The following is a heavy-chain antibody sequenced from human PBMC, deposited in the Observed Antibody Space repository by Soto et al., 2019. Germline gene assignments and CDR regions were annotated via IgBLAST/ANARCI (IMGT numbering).Heavy chain of an antibody. J-gene: IGHJ4*02. CDR2: ISYDGSNK. V-gene: IGHV3-30*18. CDR3: AKDIGIVLMVYAIDY. CDR1: GFTFSSYG. Sequence: QVQLVESGGGVVQPGRSLRLSCAASGFTFSSYGMHWVRQAPGKGLEWVAVISYDGSNKYYADSVKGRFTSSRDNSKNTLYLQMNSLRAEDTAVYYCAKDIGIVLMVYAIDYWGQGTLVTVSS. D-gene: IGHD2-8*01.